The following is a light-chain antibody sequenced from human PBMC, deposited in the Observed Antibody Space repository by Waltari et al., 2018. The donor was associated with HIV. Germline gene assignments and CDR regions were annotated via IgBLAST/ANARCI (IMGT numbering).Light chain of an antibody. V-gene: IGLV2-14*03. J-gene: IGLJ2*01. CDR2: DDS. CDR1: SSDVGGYNY. CDR3: SSYTSSSALYVV. Sequence: QSALTQPASVSGSPGQSITIPCTGTSSDVGGYNYVSWYQQHPGKAPKLMIYDDSNRPSGVSNRFSGSKSGNTASLTISGLQAEDEADYYCSSYTSSSALYVVFGGGTKLTVL.